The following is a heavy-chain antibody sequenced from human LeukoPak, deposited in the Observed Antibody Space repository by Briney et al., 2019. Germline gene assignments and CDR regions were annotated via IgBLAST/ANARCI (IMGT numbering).Heavy chain of an antibody. Sequence: PGGSLRLSCAASGFTFSSYGMHWVRQAPGQGLEWVAFIRYDGRTDYYADSVKGRFTISRDNSKFMVYLQMNSLRAEDTAMYYCGRTYFDFWSSYYPVDDWGQGTQVAVSS. CDR3: GRTYFDFWSSYYPVDD. V-gene: IGHV3-30*02. CDR1: GFTFSSYG. D-gene: IGHD3-3*01. CDR2: IRYDGRTD. J-gene: IGHJ4*02.